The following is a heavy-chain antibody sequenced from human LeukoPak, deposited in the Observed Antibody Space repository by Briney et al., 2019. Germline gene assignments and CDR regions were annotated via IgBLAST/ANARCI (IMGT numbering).Heavy chain of an antibody. V-gene: IGHV1-8*01. D-gene: IGHD3-22*01. CDR2: MNPNSGNT. CDR1: GYTFTSYD. J-gene: IGHJ4*02. Sequence: ASVKVSCKASGYTFTSYDINWVRQATGQGLEWMGWMNPNSGNTGYAQKFQGRVTMTRNTSISTAYMELSSLRSEDTAVYYCARRPPYYYDSSGYLKYWGQGTLVTVSS. CDR3: ARRPPYYYDSSGYLKY.